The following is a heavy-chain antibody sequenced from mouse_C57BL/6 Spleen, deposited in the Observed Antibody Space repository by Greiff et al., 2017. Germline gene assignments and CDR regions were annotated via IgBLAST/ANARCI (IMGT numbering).Heavy chain of an antibody. D-gene: IGHD1-1*01. CDR2: ISSGSSTI. J-gene: IGHJ4*01. CDR3: ARVDYYGSSLDYYYAMDY. CDR1: GFTFSDYG. Sequence: VQLKESGGGLVKPGGSLKLSCAASGFTFSDYGMHWVRQAPEKGLEWVAYISSGSSTIYYADTVKGRFTISRDNAKNTLFLQMTSLRSEDTAMYYCARVDYYGSSLDYYYAMDYWGQGTSVTVSS. V-gene: IGHV5-17*01.